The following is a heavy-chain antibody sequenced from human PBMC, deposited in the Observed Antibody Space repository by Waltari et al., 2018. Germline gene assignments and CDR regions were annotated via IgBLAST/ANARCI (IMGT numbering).Heavy chain of an antibody. Sequence: QIQLVQSGPEMKKPGASVKVSCKASGYTFTTYGIGWVRQAQGRGLEWMGWINTHNDYTYYAQKFQGRVTMTTDSSTDIAYMERRGLRASDTAVYFCARVLSMLHGTIYRPGWFDPWGQGALVTVSS. V-gene: IGHV1-18*01. CDR3: ARVLSMLHGTIYRPGWFDP. CDR2: INTHNDYT. CDR1: GYTFTTYG. D-gene: IGHD1-7*01. J-gene: IGHJ5*02.